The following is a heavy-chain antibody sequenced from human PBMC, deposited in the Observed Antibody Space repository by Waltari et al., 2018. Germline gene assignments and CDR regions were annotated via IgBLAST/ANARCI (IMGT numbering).Heavy chain of an antibody. D-gene: IGHD5-12*01. V-gene: IGHV1-69*13. CDR2: IIPIFGTA. CDR3: ARSLGYSGYEPRDYFDY. J-gene: IGHJ4*02. CDR1: GGTFSSYA. Sequence: QVQLVQSGAEVKKPGSSVKVSCKASGGTFSSYAISWVRQAPGQGLEWMGGIIPIFGTANYGQKFKGGVTITADESTSTAYRELSSLRSEDTAVYYCARSLGYSGYEPRDYFDYWGQGTLVTVSS.